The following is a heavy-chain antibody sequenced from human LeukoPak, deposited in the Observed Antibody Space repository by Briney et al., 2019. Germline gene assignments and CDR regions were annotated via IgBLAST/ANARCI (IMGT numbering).Heavy chain of an antibody. D-gene: IGHD2-15*01. V-gene: IGHV3-7*03. CDR3: ARGGGWDV. CDR2: INHNGNVN. Sequence: GGSLRLSCAASGFTSSSYWMNWARQAPGKGLEWVASINHNGNVNYYVDSVKGRFTISRDNAKNSLYLQMSNLRAEDTAVYFCARGGGWDVWGQGATVTVSS. J-gene: IGHJ6*02. CDR1: GFTSSSYW.